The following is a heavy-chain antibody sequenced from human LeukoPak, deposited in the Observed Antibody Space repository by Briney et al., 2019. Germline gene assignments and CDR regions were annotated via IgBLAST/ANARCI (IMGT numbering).Heavy chain of an antibody. Sequence: ASVKFSCKASGYTFTGYYMHWVRQAPGQGLEWMGWINPSSGGTNYAQKFQGRVTMTRDTSISTAYMELSRLRSDDTAVYYCARSLSIHHEDHPDYWGQGTLVTVSS. V-gene: IGHV1-2*02. CDR1: GYTFTGYY. CDR3: ARSLSIHHEDHPDY. CDR2: INPSSGGT. D-gene: IGHD2/OR15-2a*01. J-gene: IGHJ4*02.